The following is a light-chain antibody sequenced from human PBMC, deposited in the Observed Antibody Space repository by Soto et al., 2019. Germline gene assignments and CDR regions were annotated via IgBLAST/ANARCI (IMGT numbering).Light chain of an antibody. CDR3: QQHDNLPLT. V-gene: IGKV1-33*01. Sequence: DIQMTQSPSTLSSSVXXRVTITCRASQSISSWLAWYQQKPGKAPKLLIYDASNLETGVPSRFSGSGSGTDFTFTISSLQPEDIATYYCQQHDNLPLTFGGGTKVDIK. CDR1: QSISSW. CDR2: DAS. J-gene: IGKJ4*01.